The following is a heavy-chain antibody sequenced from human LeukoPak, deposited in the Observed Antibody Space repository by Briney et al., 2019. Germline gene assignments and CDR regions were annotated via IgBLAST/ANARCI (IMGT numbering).Heavy chain of an antibody. Sequence: GGSLRLSCAASGFTFTNYNMHWVRQTPGKGLQWVAAILYDGSKKYYADSVKGRFTISRDNAKSSLYLQMNSLRDEDTAVYYCARVTVTYDYWGQGTLVSVSS. J-gene: IGHJ4*02. D-gene: IGHD4-17*01. CDR1: GFTFTNYN. CDR3: ARVTVTYDY. CDR2: ILYDGSKK. V-gene: IGHV3-30*03.